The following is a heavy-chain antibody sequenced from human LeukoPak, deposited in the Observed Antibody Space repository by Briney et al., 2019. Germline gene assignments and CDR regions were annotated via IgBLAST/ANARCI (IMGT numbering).Heavy chain of an antibody. CDR2: IIPIFGAA. CDR1: GGTFSSYA. D-gene: IGHD2-8*01. CDR3: ASGTVLMVYAISY. Sequence: GASVKVSRKASGGTFSSYAISWVRQAPGQGLEWMGRIIPIFGAANYAQKFQGRVTITTDESTSTAYMELSSLRSEDTAVYYCASGTVLMVYAISYWGQGTLVTVSS. J-gene: IGHJ4*02. V-gene: IGHV1-69*05.